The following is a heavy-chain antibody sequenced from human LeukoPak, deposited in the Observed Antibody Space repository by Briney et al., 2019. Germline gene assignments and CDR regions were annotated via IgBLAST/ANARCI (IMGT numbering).Heavy chain of an antibody. CDR2: IYYSGST. J-gene: IGHJ6*03. D-gene: IGHD4-11*01. V-gene: IGHV4-59*11. CDR3: ARGVLTTVNYYMDV. Sequence: SETLSLTCTVSGGSISSHSWSWIRQPPGKGLEWIGYIYYSGSTNHNPSLKSRVTVSVDTFKNQFSLKLSSVTAADTAVYYCARGVLTTVNYYMDVWGKGTTVTVSS. CDR1: GGSISSHS.